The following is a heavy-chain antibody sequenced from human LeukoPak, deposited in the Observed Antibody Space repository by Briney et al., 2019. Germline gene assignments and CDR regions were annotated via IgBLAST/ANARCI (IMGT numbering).Heavy chain of an antibody. CDR2: IFYNGDT. V-gene: IGHV4-59*08. Sequence: SETLSLTCSVSGGSISRYYWSWIRQPPGKGLEWIGYIFYNGDTSYNPSLKSRVTISVDSSKNQFSLKLSSVTAADTAVYYCARPGVGSGRYGAFDIWGQGTMVTVSS. D-gene: IGHD5-18*01. J-gene: IGHJ3*02. CDR1: GGSISRYY. CDR3: ARPGVGSGRYGAFDI.